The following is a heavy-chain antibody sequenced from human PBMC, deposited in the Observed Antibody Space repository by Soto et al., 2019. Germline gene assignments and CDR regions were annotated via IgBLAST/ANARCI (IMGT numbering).Heavy chain of an antibody. CDR2: ISYDGSNK. J-gene: IGHJ4*02. CDR1: GFTFSSYA. CDR3: ARTHILTGWYYFAY. Sequence: QVQLVESGGGVVQPGRSLSLSWAASGFTFSSYAMHWVRQAPGKGLEWGAVISYDGSNKYYADSVRGRFTISRDNSKNTLYLQMNSLRAEDTAVYYCARTHILTGWYYFAYWGQGTLVTVSS. D-gene: IGHD3-9*01. V-gene: IGHV3-30-3*01.